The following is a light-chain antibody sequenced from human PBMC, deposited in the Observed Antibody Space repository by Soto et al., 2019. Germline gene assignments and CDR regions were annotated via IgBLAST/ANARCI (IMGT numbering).Light chain of an antibody. CDR1: QDISNY. Sequence: DIQMTQSPSSLSASVGDRVAITCQASQDISNYLNWYQQGPGKAPKLLIYDASNLETGVPSRFSGSGSGTDFTLTIRSLQPEDVATYYCQQYDTLPTFGPGTKVDIK. CDR3: QQYDTLPT. V-gene: IGKV1-33*01. J-gene: IGKJ3*01. CDR2: DAS.